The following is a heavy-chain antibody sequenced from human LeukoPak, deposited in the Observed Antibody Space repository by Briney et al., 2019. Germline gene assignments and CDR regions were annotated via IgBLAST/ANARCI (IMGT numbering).Heavy chain of an antibody. Sequence: SETLSLTCTVSGGSISSSSYYWGWIRQPPGKGLEWIGSIYYSGSTYYNPSLKSRVTISVDTSKNQFSLKVSSVTAADTAAYYCARLRGDPQPVFDWGQGTLVTVSS. D-gene: IGHD3-10*01. V-gene: IGHV4-39*01. J-gene: IGHJ4*02. CDR3: ARLRGDPQPVFD. CDR2: IYYSGST. CDR1: GGSISSSSYY.